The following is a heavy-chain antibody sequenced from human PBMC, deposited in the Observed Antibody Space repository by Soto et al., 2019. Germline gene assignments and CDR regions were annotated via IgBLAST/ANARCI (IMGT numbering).Heavy chain of an antibody. V-gene: IGHV5-51*01. D-gene: IGHD3-10*01. J-gene: IGHJ4*02. Sequence: PGESLKISCQGSGYSFTTYWIEWVRQMPGKGLEWMGIIYPGDSDTRYSPSFQGQVTISADKSISTSYLQWSSLKASDTAMYYCARRFRMQGGIDYWGQGTLVTVSS. CDR3: ARRFRMQGGIDY. CDR2: IYPGDSDT. CDR1: GYSFTTYW.